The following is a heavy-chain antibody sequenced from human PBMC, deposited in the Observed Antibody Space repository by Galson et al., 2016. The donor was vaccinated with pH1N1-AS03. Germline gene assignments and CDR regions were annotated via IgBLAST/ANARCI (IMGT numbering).Heavy chain of an antibody. CDR3: AKEVGSSGWFDACDL. V-gene: IGHV3-7*01. J-gene: IGHJ3*01. Sequence: SLRLSCAASGFTFTNYWMTWVRQAPGKGLEWVANIKQDGSEKNYVDSVRGRFTISRDNAKNTLHLQMNSLRVEDTANYFCAKEVGSSGWFDACDLWGQGTVVIGSS. CDR2: IKQDGSEK. D-gene: IGHD6-19*01. CDR1: GFTFTNYW.